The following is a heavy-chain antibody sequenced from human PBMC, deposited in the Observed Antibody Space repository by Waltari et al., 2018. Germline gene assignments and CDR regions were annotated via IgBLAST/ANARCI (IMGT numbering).Heavy chain of an antibody. V-gene: IGHV3-23*04. CDR3: AKSGSSWSRRYFDY. CDR2: ISGSGGST. CDR1: GFTFSSYS. Sequence: EVQLVESGGGLVKPGGSLRLSCAASGFTFSSYSMNWVRQAPGKGVEGVSAISGSGGSTYYADSVKGRFTISRDNSKNRLYLQMNSLRAEDTAVYYCAKSGSSWSRRYFDYWGQGTLVTVSS. J-gene: IGHJ4*02. D-gene: IGHD6-13*01.